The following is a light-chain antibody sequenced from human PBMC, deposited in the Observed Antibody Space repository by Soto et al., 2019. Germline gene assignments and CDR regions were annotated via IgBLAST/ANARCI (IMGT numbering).Light chain of an antibody. V-gene: IGKV3-20*01. CDR3: QQYGDSPVT. Sequence: EIVMTQAPCTLSLSPGERATLSCRASQSVISYLDCYKQKPGQAPRLLISDAYDRETGIQERFSGSGSGKDLTLTISRLVPEDFAVYYCQQYGDSPVTFGKGTKV. J-gene: IGKJ1*01. CDR1: QSVISY. CDR2: DAY.